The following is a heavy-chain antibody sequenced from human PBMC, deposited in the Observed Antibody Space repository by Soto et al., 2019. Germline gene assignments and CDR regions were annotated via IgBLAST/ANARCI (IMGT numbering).Heavy chain of an antibody. V-gene: IGHV1-58*01. J-gene: IGHJ4*02. CDR3: AADSSGWFSSFY. Sequence: QMPLVQSGPEVKKPGTSVKVSCKASGFTFTSSAVQWVRQARGQRLEWIGWIVVGSGNTNYAQKFQERVTITRDMSTSTAYMELSSLRSEDTAVYYCAADSSGWFSSFYWCQGSLVTVSS. CDR2: IVVGSGNT. CDR1: GFTFTSSA. D-gene: IGHD6-19*01.